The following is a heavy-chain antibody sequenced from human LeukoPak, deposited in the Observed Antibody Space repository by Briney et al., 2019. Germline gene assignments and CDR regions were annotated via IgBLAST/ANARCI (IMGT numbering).Heavy chain of an antibody. CDR3: ARGGSSSWDYFDY. Sequence: GGSLRLSCAASGVTFSSYAMHWVRQAPGKGLEYVSGISSNGGSTYYANSVKGRFTISRDNSKNTLYLQMGSLRGEDMAVYYCARGGSSSWDYFDYWGQGTLATVSS. V-gene: IGHV3-64*01. J-gene: IGHJ4*02. CDR2: ISSNGGST. D-gene: IGHD6-13*01. CDR1: GVTFSSYA.